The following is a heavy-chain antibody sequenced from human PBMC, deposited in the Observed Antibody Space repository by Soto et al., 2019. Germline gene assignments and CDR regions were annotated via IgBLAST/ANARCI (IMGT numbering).Heavy chain of an antibody. D-gene: IGHD2-15*01. CDR1: GGSISSDY. Sequence: PSETLSLTCTVSGGSISSDYWSWIRQPPGKGLEWIGYIYYSGSTNYNPSLKSRVTISVDTSKNQFSLKLSSVTAADTAVYYCARRYGGTFDYWGQGTLVTVSS. J-gene: IGHJ4*02. CDR2: IYYSGST. CDR3: ARRYGGTFDY. V-gene: IGHV4-59*08.